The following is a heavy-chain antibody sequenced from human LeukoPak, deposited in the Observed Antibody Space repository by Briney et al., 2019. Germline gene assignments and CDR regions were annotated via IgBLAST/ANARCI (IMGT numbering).Heavy chain of an antibody. CDR1: GYTFTSYD. D-gene: IGHD2-8*01. Sequence: ASVKVSCKASGYTFTSYDINWVRQATGQGLEWMGWMNPNSGDTGYAQTFQGRVTMTRDTSVGTAYMELSSLRSEDTAVYYCARGGYCTNGVCYTHWFDPWGQGTLVTVSS. J-gene: IGHJ5*02. V-gene: IGHV1-8*01. CDR2: MNPNSGDT. CDR3: ARGGYCTNGVCYTHWFDP.